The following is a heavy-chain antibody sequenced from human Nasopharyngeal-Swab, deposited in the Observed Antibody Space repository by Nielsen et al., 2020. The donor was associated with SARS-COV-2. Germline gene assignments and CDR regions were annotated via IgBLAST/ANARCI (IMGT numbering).Heavy chain of an antibody. D-gene: IGHD5-24*01. V-gene: IGHV1-46*01. CDR2: INPSGGST. Sequence: ASVKVSCKASGYTFTSYYMHWVRQAPGQGLEWMGIINPSGGSTSYAQKFQGRVTMTRDTSTSTVYMELSSLRSEGTAVYYCARETGGDGYNGGLGYWGQGTLVTVSS. CDR1: GYTFTSYY. CDR3: ARETGGDGYNGGLGY. J-gene: IGHJ4*02.